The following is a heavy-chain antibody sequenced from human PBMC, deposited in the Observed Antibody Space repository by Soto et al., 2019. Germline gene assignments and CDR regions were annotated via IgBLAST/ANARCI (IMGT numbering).Heavy chain of an antibody. CDR1: GGSFSGYY. V-gene: IGHV4-34*01. J-gene: IGHJ4*02. Sequence: SETLSLTCAVYGGSFSGYYWSWIRQPPGKGLEWIGEINHSGSTNYNPSLKSRVTISVDTSKNQFSLKLSSVTAADTAVYYCARGYRSSTSCYVGVYYYFDYWGQGTLVTVSS. D-gene: IGHD2-2*01. CDR2: INHSGST. CDR3: ARGYRSSTSCYVGVYYYFDY.